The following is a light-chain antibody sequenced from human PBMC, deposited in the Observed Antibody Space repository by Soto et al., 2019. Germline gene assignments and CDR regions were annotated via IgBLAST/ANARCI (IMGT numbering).Light chain of an antibody. Sequence: EHVLTQSQATLSLSPGEIATLSCRASRSVSSSLAWYQQKPGQAPRLLIYDASNRATGIPVRFSGSGSGTDFTLTISSLDPEDFAVYYCQQRSNWPGTFGQGTKVDIK. CDR3: QQRSNWPGT. CDR2: DAS. V-gene: IGKV3-11*01. J-gene: IGKJ1*01. CDR1: RSVSSS.